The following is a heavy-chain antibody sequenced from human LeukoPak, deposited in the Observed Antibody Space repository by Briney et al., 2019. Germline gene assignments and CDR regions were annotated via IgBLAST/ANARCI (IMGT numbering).Heavy chain of an antibody. Sequence: GGPLRLSCAASGFTVSRNYMSWVRQAPGKGLEWVSGINWNGGSTGYADSVKGRFTISRDNAKNSLYLQMNSLRAEDTALYYCARGIAAASNFWGQGTLVTVSS. J-gene: IGHJ4*02. CDR1: GFTVSRNY. CDR2: INWNGGST. V-gene: IGHV3-20*04. CDR3: ARGIAAASNF. D-gene: IGHD6-13*01.